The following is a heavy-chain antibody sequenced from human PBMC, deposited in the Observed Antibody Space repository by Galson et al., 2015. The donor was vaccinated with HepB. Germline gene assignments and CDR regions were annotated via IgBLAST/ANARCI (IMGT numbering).Heavy chain of an antibody. CDR3: ARAKSSSETGDYPVFDY. J-gene: IGHJ4*02. CDR2: ISTTGTTV. V-gene: IGHV3-48*03. CDR1: GFTFSNYR. D-gene: IGHD3-9*01. Sequence: SLRLSCAASGFTFSNYRMSWVRQAPGKGLEWVSYISTTGTTVHYADSVNGRTTISRDNAENSLYLQMDSLRAEDTAFYYCARAKSSSETGDYPVFDYWGQGTLVTVSS.